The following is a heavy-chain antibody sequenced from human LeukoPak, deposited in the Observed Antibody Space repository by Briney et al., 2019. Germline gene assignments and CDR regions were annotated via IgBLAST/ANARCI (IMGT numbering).Heavy chain of an antibody. Sequence: SETLSLTCSVSGGSLNDYFWTWVRQPAGKGLEWIGRIYGNGKPKYKPSLHSRVILSVDTSKNQFSLKLTSVTAADTAVYYCAREARWRQQLADYYYGMDVWGQGTTVTVSS. V-gene: IGHV4-4*07. D-gene: IGHD6-13*01. J-gene: IGHJ6*02. CDR1: GGSLNDYF. CDR3: AREARWRQQLADYYYGMDV. CDR2: IYGNGKP.